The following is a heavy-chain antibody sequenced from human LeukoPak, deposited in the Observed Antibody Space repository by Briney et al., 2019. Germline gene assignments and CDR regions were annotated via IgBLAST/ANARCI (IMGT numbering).Heavy chain of an antibody. D-gene: IGHD6-13*01. CDR1: GYTFTAYY. V-gene: IGHV1-2*02. J-gene: IGHJ4*02. CDR3: ARGGYSSSWTNFDY. Sequence: ASVKVSCKASGYTFTAYYMHWVRQAPGQGLEWMGWTNPNSGGTNYAQKFQGRVTMTSDTSISTAYMELSRLRSDDTAVYYCARGGYSSSWTNFDYWGQGTLVTVSS. CDR2: TNPNSGGT.